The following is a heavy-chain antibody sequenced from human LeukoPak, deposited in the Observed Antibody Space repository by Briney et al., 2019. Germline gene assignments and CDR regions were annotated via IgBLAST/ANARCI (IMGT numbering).Heavy chain of an antibody. V-gene: IGHV3-23*01. CDR1: GFTFSSYA. CDR3: AKVAGTTGLYYYYGMDV. D-gene: IGHD1-7*01. J-gene: IGHJ6*02. Sequence: GGSLRLSCAASGFTFSSYAMSWVRQAPGKGLEWVSAISGSGGSTYYADSVKGRFTISRDNSKNTLYPQMNSLRAEDTAVYYCAKVAGTTGLYYYYGMDVWGQGTTVTVSS. CDR2: ISGSGGST.